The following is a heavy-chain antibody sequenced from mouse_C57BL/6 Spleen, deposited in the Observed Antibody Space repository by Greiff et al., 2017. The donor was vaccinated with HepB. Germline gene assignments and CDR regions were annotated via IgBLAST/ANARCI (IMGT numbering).Heavy chain of an antibody. D-gene: IGHD1-1*01. CDR3: ASRGFITTVVAGDFFAY. Sequence: EVKLQESGPGLVKPSQSLSLTCSVSGYSITSGYYWNWIRQFPGNKLAWMGYKSYDGSNNYNPSLKNRNSITRDTSKNQFFLKLNSVTTEDTATYYCASRGFITTVVAGDFFAYWGQGTLVTVSA. V-gene: IGHV3-6*01. J-gene: IGHJ3*01. CDR1: GYSITSGYY. CDR2: KSYDGSN.